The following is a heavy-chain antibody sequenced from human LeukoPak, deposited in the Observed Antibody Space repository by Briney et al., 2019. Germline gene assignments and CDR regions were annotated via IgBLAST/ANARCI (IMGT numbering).Heavy chain of an antibody. CDR2: INHSGST. CDR3: ARSSVLRYSYGTYYFDY. Sequence: SETLSLTCAVYGGSFSGYYWSWIRQPPGKGLEWIGEINHSGSTNYNPSLKSRVTISVDTSKNQFSLQLSSVTAADTAVYYCARSSVLRYSYGTYYFDYWGQGTLVTVSS. V-gene: IGHV4-34*01. CDR1: GGSFSGYY. D-gene: IGHD5-18*01. J-gene: IGHJ4*02.